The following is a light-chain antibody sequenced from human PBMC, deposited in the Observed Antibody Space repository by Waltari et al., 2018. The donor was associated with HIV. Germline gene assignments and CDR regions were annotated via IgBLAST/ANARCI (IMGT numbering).Light chain of an antibody. CDR1: SSDVGIYNY. Sequence: QSALTQPASVSGSPGQSITISCTGTSSDVGIYNYVSWYRQHSGKAPKLMIYDVSNRYAGGANRFSGSKSGNTASLTISGLQAEDEADYYCSSYTTSSTYVFGTGTKVTVL. V-gene: IGLV2-14*03. J-gene: IGLJ1*01. CDR2: DVS. CDR3: SSYTTSSTYV.